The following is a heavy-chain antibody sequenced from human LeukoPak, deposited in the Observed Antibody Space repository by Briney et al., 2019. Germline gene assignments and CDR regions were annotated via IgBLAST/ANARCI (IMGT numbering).Heavy chain of an antibody. CDR1: GFTFSSYG. CDR3: AKEEGYGDYPRRSYYYGMDV. J-gene: IGHJ6*02. Sequence: QPGRSLRLSCAASGFTFSSYGMHWVRQAPGKGLEWVAVISYDGSSKYYTDSVKGRFTISRDNSKNTLYLQMNSLRAEDTAVYYCAKEEGYGDYPRRSYYYGMDVWGQGTTVTVSS. CDR2: ISYDGSSK. V-gene: IGHV3-30*18. D-gene: IGHD4-17*01.